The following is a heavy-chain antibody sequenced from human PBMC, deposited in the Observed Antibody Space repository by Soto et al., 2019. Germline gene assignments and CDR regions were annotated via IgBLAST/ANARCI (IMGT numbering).Heavy chain of an antibody. V-gene: IGHV3-30*18. D-gene: IGHD4-17*01. CDR3: AKVPYGEDYYYYGMDV. Sequence: GGSLRLSCAASGFTFSSYGMHWVRQAPGKGLEWVAVISYDGSNKYYADSVKGRFTISRDNSKNTLYLQMNSLRAEDTAVYYCAKVPYGEDYYYYGMDVWGQGTTVTVSS. CDR2: ISYDGSNK. J-gene: IGHJ6*02. CDR1: GFTFSSYG.